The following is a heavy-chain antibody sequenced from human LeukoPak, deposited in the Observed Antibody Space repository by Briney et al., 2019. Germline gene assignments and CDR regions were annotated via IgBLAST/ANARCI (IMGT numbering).Heavy chain of an antibody. J-gene: IGHJ4*02. D-gene: IGHD6-6*01. Sequence: GGSLRLSCAASGFTFSSYGMHWVRQAPGKGLEWVAFIRYDGSNKYYADSVKGRFTISRDNSKNTLYLQMGSLRAEDMAVYYCARDTDSSSSGVLYYWGQGTLVTVSS. CDR2: IRYDGSNK. CDR3: ARDTDSSSSGVLYY. V-gene: IGHV3-30*02. CDR1: GFTFSSYG.